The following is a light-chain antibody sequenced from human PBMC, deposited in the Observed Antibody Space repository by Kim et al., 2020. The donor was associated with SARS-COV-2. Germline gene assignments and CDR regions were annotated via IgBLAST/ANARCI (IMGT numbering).Light chain of an antibody. CDR2: GAS. CDR1: QSVYGN. J-gene: IGKJ4*01. V-gene: IGKV3-15*01. CDR3: QQYDRWPLT. Sequence: EVVMTQSPATLTVSPGERATLSCRASQSVYGNLDWYQQKPGQGPTLLIYGASIRTTGFPARFSGSGSGADYTLTINSLQSEDFAVYYCQQYDRWPLTFGGGTKVDIK.